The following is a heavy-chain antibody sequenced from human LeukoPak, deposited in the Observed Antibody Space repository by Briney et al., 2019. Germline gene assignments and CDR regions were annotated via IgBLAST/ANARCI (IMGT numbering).Heavy chain of an antibody. CDR3: ARRMGDSSGYGFDY. CDR1: GYTFSSYA. Sequence: ASVKVSCKASGYTFSSYAMHWVRQAPGQRLEWMGWINAGNGNTKYSQKFQGRVTITRDTSASTDYMEVSSLRSEDTAVYYCARRMGDSSGYGFDYWGQGTLVTVSS. CDR2: INAGNGNT. V-gene: IGHV1-3*01. J-gene: IGHJ4*02. D-gene: IGHD3-22*01.